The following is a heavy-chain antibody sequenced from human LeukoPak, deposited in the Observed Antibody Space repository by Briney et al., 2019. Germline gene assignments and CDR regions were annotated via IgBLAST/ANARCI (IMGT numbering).Heavy chain of an antibody. CDR3: AIVESGSWFDP. V-gene: IGHV4-34*01. D-gene: IGHD2-15*01. CDR2: INHSGST. CDR1: GGSFSGNY. J-gene: IGHJ5*02. Sequence: SETLSLTCAVYGGSFSGNYWSWIRQPPGKGLEWIGEINHSGSTNYNPSLKSRVTISVDTSKNQFSLEPSSVTAADTAVYYCAIVESGSWFDPWGQGTLVTVSS.